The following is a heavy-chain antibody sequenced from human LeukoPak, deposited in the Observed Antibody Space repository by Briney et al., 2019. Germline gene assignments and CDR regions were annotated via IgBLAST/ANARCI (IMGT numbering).Heavy chain of an antibody. CDR3: AGRGRRYFRD. J-gene: IGHJ1*01. V-gene: IGHV4-59*08. CDR1: GASISSDY. Sequence: SETLSLSCTVSGASISSDYWSWIRQSPGKGLEWIVYIYDSGSTDYNPSLKSRVTISMKTSKNQFSLNLSSVTAADTAVYYCAGRGRRYFRDWGQGTLVTVSS. CDR2: IYDSGST.